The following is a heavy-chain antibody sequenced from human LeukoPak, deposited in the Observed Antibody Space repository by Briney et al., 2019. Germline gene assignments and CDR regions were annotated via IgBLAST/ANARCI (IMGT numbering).Heavy chain of an antibody. CDR1: GGSISSSSYY. J-gene: IGHJ4*02. D-gene: IGHD3-3*01. V-gene: IGHV4-39*01. CDR3: ARQPNLRFFLW. Sequence: SGTLSLTCTVSGGSISSSSYYWGWIRQPPGKGLEWIGSTYYRGRTFSNPSLKSRVTIMVDTSKNQFSLKLSSVTAADTAVYYCARQPNLRFFLWWGQGSLVTVSS. CDR2: TYYRGRT.